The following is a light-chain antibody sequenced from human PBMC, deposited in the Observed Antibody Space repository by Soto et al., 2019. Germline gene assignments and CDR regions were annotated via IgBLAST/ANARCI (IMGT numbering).Light chain of an antibody. CDR1: QSIGLA. J-gene: IGKJ5*01. V-gene: IGKV3-11*01. CDR2: DAS. Sequence: EIVLTQSPATLSLSPGERATLSFSSSQSIGLAIAWYQHKPGQAPRLLIFDASQRATGIPARFSGSGSGTDFTLPISSLEPEDFAVYYCQQRSNWPRITFGQGTRLEIK. CDR3: QQRSNWPRIT.